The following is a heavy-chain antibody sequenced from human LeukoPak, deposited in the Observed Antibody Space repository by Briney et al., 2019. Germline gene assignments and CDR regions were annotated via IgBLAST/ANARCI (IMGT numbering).Heavy chain of an antibody. Sequence: ASVKVSCKASGYTFNSYGFSWVRQAPGQGLEWVGWISNYNGDTRYAQKFQGRVTMTTDTSTRTSNMELRNLGSDDTAVYYCARDLGQWLVLDIWGQGTMVTVSS. CDR2: ISNYNGDT. J-gene: IGHJ3*02. D-gene: IGHD6-19*01. V-gene: IGHV1-18*01. CDR3: ARDLGQWLVLDI. CDR1: GYTFNSYG.